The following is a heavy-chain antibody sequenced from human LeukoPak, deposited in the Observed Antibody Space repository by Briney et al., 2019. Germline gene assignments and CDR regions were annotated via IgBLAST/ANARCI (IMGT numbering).Heavy chain of an antibody. Sequence: HPGESLRLSCAASGFTFSRYWMHWVRQVPGKGLVWVSHINSDGTTTTYADSVKGRFTISRDNDKSMLFLQMHSRRAEDTAVYFCVRLRDSGGYSSFDNWGQGTLVTVSS. CDR2: INSDGTTT. CDR3: VRLRDSGGYSSFDN. J-gene: IGHJ4*02. CDR1: GFTFSRYW. D-gene: IGHD3-22*01. V-gene: IGHV3-74*01.